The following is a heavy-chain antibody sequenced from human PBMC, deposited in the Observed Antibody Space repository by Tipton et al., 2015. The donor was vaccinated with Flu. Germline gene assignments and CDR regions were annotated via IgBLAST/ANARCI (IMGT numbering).Heavy chain of an antibody. Sequence: GEALGSYYWSWIRQSPGKGLEWIGQVFYSGTTNYNPSLKSRVTISLDKSKNQFSLNLSSMTTADTAVFYCARGGWEPHGGWFDPWGRGILVTVSS. CDR3: ARGGWEPHGGWFDP. J-gene: IGHJ5*02. CDR2: VFYSGTT. CDR1: GEALGSYY. V-gene: IGHV4-59*01. D-gene: IGHD1-26*01.